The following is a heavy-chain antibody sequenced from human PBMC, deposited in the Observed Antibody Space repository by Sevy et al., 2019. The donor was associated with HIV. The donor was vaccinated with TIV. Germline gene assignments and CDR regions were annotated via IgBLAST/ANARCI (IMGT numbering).Heavy chain of an antibody. V-gene: IGHV3-23*01. CDR1: GFKFNSHA. D-gene: IGHD2-15*01. Sequence: GGSLRLSCVDSGFKFNSHAMSWVRQAPGKGLEWVSSISGHGGSTYYADSVKGRFTISRDNSKNTLYLQMNSLRAEDTAVYYCAKDSDPDIVVVVAATVDYWGQGTLVTVSS. J-gene: IGHJ4*02. CDR3: AKDSDPDIVVVVAATVDY. CDR2: ISGHGGST.